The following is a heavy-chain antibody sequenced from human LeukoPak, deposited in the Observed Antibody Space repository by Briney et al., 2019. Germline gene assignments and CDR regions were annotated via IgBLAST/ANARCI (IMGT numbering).Heavy chain of an antibody. Sequence: SETLSLTCTVSGGSISSSGYYWVWIRQPPGKGLEWIGSIYYSGSTYYNPSLESRVTIFVDMSKNQFSLKLSSVTAADTAVYYCARARTYYYDMGAFDIWGQGTMVTVSS. CDR2: IYYSGST. CDR3: ARARTYYYDMGAFDI. V-gene: IGHV4-39*07. CDR1: GGSISSSGYY. J-gene: IGHJ3*02. D-gene: IGHD3-22*01.